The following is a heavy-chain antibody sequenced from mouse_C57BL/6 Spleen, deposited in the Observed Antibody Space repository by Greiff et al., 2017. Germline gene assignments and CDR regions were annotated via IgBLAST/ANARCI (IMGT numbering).Heavy chain of an antibody. CDR3: ARGAPERYFDV. V-gene: IGHV1-7*01. D-gene: IGHD3-1*01. CDR2: INPSSGYT. J-gene: IGHJ1*03. Sequence: VQLQQSGAELAKPGASVKLSCKASGYTFTSYWMHWVKQRRGQGLEWIGYINPSSGYTKYNQKFKDKATLTADKSSSTAYMQLSSLTYEDSAVYYCARGAPERYFDVWGTGTTVTVSS. CDR1: GYTFTSYW.